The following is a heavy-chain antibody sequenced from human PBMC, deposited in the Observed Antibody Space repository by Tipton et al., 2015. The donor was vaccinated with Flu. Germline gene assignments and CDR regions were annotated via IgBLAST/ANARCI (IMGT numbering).Heavy chain of an antibody. J-gene: IGHJ5*02. D-gene: IGHD3-22*01. CDR3: ARDGAPTYYYDSSGYYNWFDP. CDR1: GFTFSSYA. V-gene: IGHV3-30-3*01. Sequence: QLVQSGGGVVQPGRSLRLSCAASGFTFSSYAMHWVRQAPGKGLEWVAVISYDGSNKYYADSVKGRFTISRDNSKNTLYLQMNSLRAEDTAVYYCARDGAPTYYYDSSGYYNWFDPWGQGTLVTVSS. CDR2: ISYDGSNK.